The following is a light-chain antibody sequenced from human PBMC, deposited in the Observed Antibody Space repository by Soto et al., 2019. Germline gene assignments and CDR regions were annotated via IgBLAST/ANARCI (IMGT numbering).Light chain of an antibody. CDR1: QSVSSSY. V-gene: IGKV3-20*01. Sequence: EIVLTQSPGTLSLTPEERATLSCRASQSVSSSYLAWYQQKPGQTPRLLFYGASSRATGIPDRFSGSGSGTDFTLTISRLEPEDFAVYYCQLYGSSPFTFGPGTKVDIK. CDR3: QLYGSSPFT. CDR2: GAS. J-gene: IGKJ3*01.